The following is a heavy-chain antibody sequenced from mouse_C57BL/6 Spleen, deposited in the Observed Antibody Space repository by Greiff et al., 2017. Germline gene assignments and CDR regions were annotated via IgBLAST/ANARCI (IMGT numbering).Heavy chain of an antibody. CDR1: GYTFTDYY. J-gene: IGHJ3*01. CDR3: ARAGYYTWFAY. CDR2: INPNNGGT. Sequence: EVQLQQSGPELVKPGASVKIPCKASGYTFTDYYMDWVKQSHGKSLEWIGDINPNNGGTIYNQKFKGKATLTVDKSSSTAYMELRSLTSEDTAVYYCARAGYYTWFAYWGQGTLVTVSA. V-gene: IGHV1-18*01. D-gene: IGHD2-12*01.